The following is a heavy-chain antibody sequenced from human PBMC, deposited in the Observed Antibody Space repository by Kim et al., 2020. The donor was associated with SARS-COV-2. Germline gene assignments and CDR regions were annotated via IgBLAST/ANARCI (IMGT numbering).Heavy chain of an antibody. Sequence: GGSLRLSCAASGFTFSASAMHWVRQASGKGLVWVGRIRSKPNNYATSYAASVTGRFTISIDDSTNTVYLQMDRLKTDDTAVYFCSRHSGKHGDRGFDNWGPGTLVTVSS. CDR1: GFTFSASA. V-gene: IGHV3-73*01. J-gene: IGHJ4*02. CDR2: IRSKPNNYAT. CDR3: SRHSGKHGDRGFDN. D-gene: IGHD4-17*01.